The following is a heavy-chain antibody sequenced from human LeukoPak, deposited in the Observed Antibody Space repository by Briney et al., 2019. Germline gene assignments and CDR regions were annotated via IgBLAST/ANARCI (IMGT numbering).Heavy chain of an antibody. J-gene: IGHJ3*02. D-gene: IGHD3-22*01. V-gene: IGHV1-69*05. CDR1: GGTFSSYT. CDR2: IIPIFGTA. Sequence: SVKVSCKASGGTFSSYTISWVRQAPGQGLEWMGRIIPIFGTANYAQKFQGRVTITTDESTSTAYMELSSLRSEDTAVYYCARALVRTYYYDSSSAFDIWGQGTMVTVSS. CDR3: ARALVRTYYYDSSSAFDI.